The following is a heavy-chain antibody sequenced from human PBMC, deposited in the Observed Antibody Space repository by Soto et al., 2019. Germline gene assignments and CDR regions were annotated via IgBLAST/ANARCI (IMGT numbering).Heavy chain of an antibody. J-gene: IGHJ6*02. CDR1: GFTFSSYA. D-gene: IGHD3-3*01. Sequence: PVGSLRLSCAASGFTFSSYAMSWVRQAPGKGLEWVSAISGSGGSTYYADSVKGRFTISRDNSKNTLYLQMNSLRAEDTAVYYCAKDQYYDFWSGYYPTDYYYGMDVWGQGTTVTVSS. CDR3: AKDQYYDFWSGYYPTDYYYGMDV. CDR2: ISGSGGST. V-gene: IGHV3-23*01.